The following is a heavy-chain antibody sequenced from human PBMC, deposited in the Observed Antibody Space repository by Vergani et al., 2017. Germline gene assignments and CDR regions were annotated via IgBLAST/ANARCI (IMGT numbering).Heavy chain of an antibody. J-gene: IGHJ5*02. Sequence: QVQLQESGPGLVKPSETLSLTCSVSGSSLSAYFWTWIRQPAGKGLEWIGRISVGGDTNHNPSLKSRVTMSVDTSKNQFFLRLSSVTAADTAVYYCARDDQVMGGENDWFDPWGQGTLVIVSS. CDR3: ARDDQVMGGENDWFDP. CDR1: GSSLSAYF. CDR2: ISVGGDT. D-gene: IGHD2-8*01. V-gene: IGHV4-4*07.